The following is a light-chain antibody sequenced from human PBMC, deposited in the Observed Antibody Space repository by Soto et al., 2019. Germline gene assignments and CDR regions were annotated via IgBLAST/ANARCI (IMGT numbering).Light chain of an antibody. J-gene: IGKJ4*01. CDR2: TTS. CDR1: QSISSY. CDR3: QQSNTTPLT. Sequence: IQMTQSPSSLSASVGDRVIITCRSSQSISSYLNWHQQKPGKAPKLLIYTTSNLQSGVPSRYSGSGSGTDFTLTISSLQPEDFATYYVQQSNTTPLTFGGGTKVEVK. V-gene: IGKV1-39*01.